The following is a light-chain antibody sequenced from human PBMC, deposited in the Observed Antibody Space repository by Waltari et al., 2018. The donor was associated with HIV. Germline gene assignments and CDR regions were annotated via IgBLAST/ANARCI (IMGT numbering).Light chain of an antibody. CDR3: QSYDITNSNWV. CDR1: SGSIATKT. CDR2: END. V-gene: IGLV6-57*03. Sequence: FLLAQPHSVSESPGKTVTISCTQSSGSIATKTVQRYQPRPGSAPTTVIFENDQRPSGVPARFSGSIDRSSNSASLIISGLQTEDEADYYCQSYDITNSNWVFGGGTKLTVL. J-gene: IGLJ3*02.